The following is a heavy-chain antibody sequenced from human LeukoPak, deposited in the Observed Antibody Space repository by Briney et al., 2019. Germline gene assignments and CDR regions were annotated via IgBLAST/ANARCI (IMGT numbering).Heavy chain of an antibody. J-gene: IGHJ4*02. V-gene: IGHV3-30-3*01. CDR1: GFTFSSYA. Sequence: GGSLRLSCAASGFTFSSYAMHWVRQAPGKGLEWVAVISYDGSNKYYADSVKGRFTISRDNSKNTLYLQMNSLRAEDTAVYYCARANDYGDYGDYWGQGTLDTVSS. CDR2: ISYDGSNK. D-gene: IGHD4-17*01. CDR3: ARANDYGDYGDY.